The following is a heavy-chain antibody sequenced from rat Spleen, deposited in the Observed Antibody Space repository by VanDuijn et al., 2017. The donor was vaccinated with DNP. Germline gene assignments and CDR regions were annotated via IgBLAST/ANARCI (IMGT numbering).Heavy chain of an antibody. CDR3: AIHVYTTDYFDY. CDR1: GFTFSNYG. V-gene: IGHV5-29*01. J-gene: IGHJ2*01. D-gene: IGHD1-6*01. CDR2: ISYDGSST. Sequence: EVQLVESGGGLVQPGRSLKLSCAASGFTFSNYGMAWVRQAPTKGLEWVATISYDGSSTYYRDSVKGRFTISRDNAKSTLYLQMDSLRSEDTATYYCAIHVYTTDYFDYWGQGVMVTVSS.